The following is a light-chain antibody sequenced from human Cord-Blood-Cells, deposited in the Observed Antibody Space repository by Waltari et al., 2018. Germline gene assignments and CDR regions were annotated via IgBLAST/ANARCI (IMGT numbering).Light chain of an antibody. J-gene: IGLJ2*01. Sequence: QSALTQPASVSGSPGQSITISCTGTSSDVGRYNLFSWYQQHPGKAPKLMIYEGSKRPSGVSNRFSGSKSGDTASLTISGLQAEDEADYYCCSYAGSSTVVFGGGTKLTVL. CDR1: SSDVGRYNL. CDR3: CSYAGSSTVV. CDR2: EGS. V-gene: IGLV2-23*01.